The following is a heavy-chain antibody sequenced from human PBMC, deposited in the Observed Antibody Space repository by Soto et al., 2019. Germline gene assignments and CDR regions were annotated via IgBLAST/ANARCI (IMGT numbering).Heavy chain of an antibody. Sequence: GESLKISCKGSGYSFTSYWISWVRQMPGKGLEWMGRIDPSDSYTNYSPSFQGHVTISADKSISTAYLRWSSLKASDTAMYYCARGGAAAGRLYYYYYGMDVWGQGTTVTVSS. D-gene: IGHD6-13*01. J-gene: IGHJ6*02. CDR3: ARGGAAAGRLYYYYYGMDV. V-gene: IGHV5-10-1*01. CDR1: GYSFTSYW. CDR2: IDPSDSYT.